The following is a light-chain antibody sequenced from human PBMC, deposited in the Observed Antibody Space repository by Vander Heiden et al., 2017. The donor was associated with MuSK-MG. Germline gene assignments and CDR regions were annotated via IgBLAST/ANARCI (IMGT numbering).Light chain of an antibody. J-gene: IGKJ1*01. V-gene: IGKV3-11*01. CDR2: DAS. CDR1: QSVSSY. Sequence: EIVLTQSPATLSSSPGERATLSCRASQSVSSYLAWYQQKPGQAPRLLIYDASNSATGSPGRFSGSGYGTDFTLTISCREPEDFAVYYCQQRSNWRTFGQGTKVEIK. CDR3: QQRSNWRT.